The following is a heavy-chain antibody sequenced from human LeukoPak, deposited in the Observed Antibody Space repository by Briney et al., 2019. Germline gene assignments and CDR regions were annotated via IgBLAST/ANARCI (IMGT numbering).Heavy chain of an antibody. D-gene: IGHD3-10*01. V-gene: IGHV4-59*01. CDR2: IYYSGST. CDR3: ARDNGSGSYLFDY. Sequence: SETLSLTCTVSGGSISSYYWSWIRQPPGKGRGWIGYIYYSGSTNYNPSLKSRVTISVDTSKNQFSLKLSSVTAADTAVYYCARDNGSGSYLFDYWGQGTLVTVSS. CDR1: GGSISSYY. J-gene: IGHJ4*02.